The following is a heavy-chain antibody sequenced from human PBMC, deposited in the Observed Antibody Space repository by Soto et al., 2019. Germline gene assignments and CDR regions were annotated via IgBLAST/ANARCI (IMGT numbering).Heavy chain of an antibody. V-gene: IGHV3-23*01. CDR1: GIPFDTYA. D-gene: IGHD3-10*01. J-gene: IGHJ6*02. CDR2: ISGSGGRT. Sequence: PWGSLRLSCAVSGIPFDTYAMSWVRQARGEGLEGGSLISGSGGRTHYADSVKGRFTISRDNSKNTLYLQMNSLSADDTAVYYCAKLACGARYYGMDVWGQGTTVTVSS. CDR3: AKLACGARYYGMDV.